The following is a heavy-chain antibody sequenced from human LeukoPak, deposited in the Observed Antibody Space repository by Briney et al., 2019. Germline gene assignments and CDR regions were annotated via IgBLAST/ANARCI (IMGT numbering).Heavy chain of an antibody. Sequence: GASVKVSCKASGGTFSSHAISWVRQAPGQGLEWMGRIIPIFGIANYAQKFQGRVTITADKSTSTAYMELSSLRSEDTAVYYCAVSLLGLYYFDYWGQGTLVTVSS. CDR3: AVSLLGLYYFDY. V-gene: IGHV1-69*04. CDR2: IIPIFGIA. CDR1: GGTFSSHA. J-gene: IGHJ4*02. D-gene: IGHD3/OR15-3a*01.